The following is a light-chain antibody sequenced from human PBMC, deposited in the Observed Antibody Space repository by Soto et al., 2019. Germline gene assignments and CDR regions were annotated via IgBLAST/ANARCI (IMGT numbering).Light chain of an antibody. J-gene: IGKJ4*01. Sequence: EIVLTQSPATLSLSPGEIATLSCRASQSVSSYLAWYQQKPGQAPRLLIYDASNRSTGIPARFSGSGTGTDFTLTISTLEPQDFAVYYGQQRSNWPLSFGGGTTVEIK. CDR3: QQRSNWPLS. CDR2: DAS. CDR1: QSVSSY. V-gene: IGKV3-11*01.